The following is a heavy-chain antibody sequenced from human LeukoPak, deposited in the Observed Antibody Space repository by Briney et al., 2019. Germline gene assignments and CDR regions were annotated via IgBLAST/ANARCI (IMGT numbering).Heavy chain of an antibody. V-gene: IGHV5-51*01. J-gene: IGHJ4*02. CDR3: ARSAMVTGELYYFDY. CDR2: IYPGDSDT. D-gene: IGHD5-18*01. CDR1: GYSFTSYW. Sequence: GESLKISCKGSGYSFTSYWIGWVRQMPGKGVGWMGIIYPGDSDTRYSPSFQGQVTISADKSISTAYLQWSSLKASDTAMYYCARSAMVTGELYYFDYWGQGTLVTVSS.